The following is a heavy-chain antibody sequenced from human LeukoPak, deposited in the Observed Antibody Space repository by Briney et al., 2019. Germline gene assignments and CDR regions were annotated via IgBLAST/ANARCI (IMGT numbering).Heavy chain of an antibody. Sequence: SETLSLTCTVSGGSMSSGTYYWGWIRQPPGKGLEWIGTIYYSGTTYHNPSLKSRVTISIDTSKNQFSLKLSSVTAADTAVYYCASTPLGATRPFDYWGQGTLVTVSS. D-gene: IGHD5-12*01. V-gene: IGHV4-39*01. CDR2: IYYSGTT. CDR3: ASTPLGATRPFDY. J-gene: IGHJ4*02. CDR1: GGSMSSGTYY.